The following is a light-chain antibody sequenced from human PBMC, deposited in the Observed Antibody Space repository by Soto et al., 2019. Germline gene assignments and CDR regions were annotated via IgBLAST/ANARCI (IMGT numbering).Light chain of an antibody. J-gene: IGKJ4*01. V-gene: IGKV3-11*01. CDR1: QTVSRY. Sequence: VLIQSPATLSLSPGERATLSCRASQTVSRYLAWFQQKPGQPLRLLIYDASNRATGIPARFSGSGSGTDYTLTISSLEPEDFAVYYCQQRSTWPLLTFGGGTKVEI. CDR2: DAS. CDR3: QQRSTWPLLT.